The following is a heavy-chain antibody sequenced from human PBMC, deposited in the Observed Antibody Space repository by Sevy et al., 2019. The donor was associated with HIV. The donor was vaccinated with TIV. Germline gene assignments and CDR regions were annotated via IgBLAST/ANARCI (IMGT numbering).Heavy chain of an antibody. D-gene: IGHD7-27*01. Sequence: ASVKVSSKASGDTFSTYGLSWVRQAPGQGLEWMGGIIPIFGTPNYAQKFQGRVTITADESASTAYMELSSLRSEDTALYYCAREGGVATTGDHDAFDIRGHGTLVTVSS. V-gene: IGHV1-69*13. CDR1: GDTFSTYG. CDR3: AREGGVATTGDHDAFDI. CDR2: IIPIFGTP. J-gene: IGHJ3*02.